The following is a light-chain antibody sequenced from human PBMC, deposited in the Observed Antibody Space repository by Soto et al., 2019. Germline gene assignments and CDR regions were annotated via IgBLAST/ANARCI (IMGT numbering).Light chain of an antibody. Sequence: QSVLTQPPSVSAAPGQKVTISCSGSYSNIEANHVSWYQQRPGTATKLLIYDNDKRPSGIPDRFSGSKSGTSATLAITGLQTGDEVDYYCGTWDSSLSAGVFGGGTKLTVL. V-gene: IGLV1-51*01. CDR2: DND. CDR3: GTWDSSLSAGV. J-gene: IGLJ2*01. CDR1: YSNIEANH.